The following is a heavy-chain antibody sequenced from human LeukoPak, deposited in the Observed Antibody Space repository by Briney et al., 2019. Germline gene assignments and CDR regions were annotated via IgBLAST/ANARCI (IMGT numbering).Heavy chain of an antibody. CDR2: INPNSGGT. CDR3: ARGRGGRFYYYYMDV. V-gene: IGHV1-2*02. Sequence: GASVKVSCKASGYTFTGYYMHWVRQAPGQGLEWMGWINPNSGGTNYAQKFQGRVTMTRNTSISTAYMELSSLRSEDTAVYYCARGRGGRFYYYYMDVWGKGTTVTISS. D-gene: IGHD3-10*01. CDR1: GYTFTGYY. J-gene: IGHJ6*03.